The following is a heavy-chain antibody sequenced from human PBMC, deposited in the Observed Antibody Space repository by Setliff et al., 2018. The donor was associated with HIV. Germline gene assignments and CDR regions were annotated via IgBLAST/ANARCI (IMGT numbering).Heavy chain of an antibody. V-gene: IGHV3-53*01. CDR1: GFRVTDTY. Sequence: GGSLRLSCEASGFRVTDTYMAWVRQAPGKGLEWVTLIYKAGKTYYADFVKGRFTISRDNAKNSLYLQMNSLRAEDTAVYYCATVFAFGDDGFDFCGQAXXVTVSS. CDR3: ATVFAFGDDGFDF. D-gene: IGHD3-10*01. J-gene: IGHJ3*01. CDR2: IYKAGKT.